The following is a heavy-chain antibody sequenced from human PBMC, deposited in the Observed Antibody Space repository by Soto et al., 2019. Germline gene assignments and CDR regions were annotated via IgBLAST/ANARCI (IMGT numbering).Heavy chain of an antibody. Sequence: EVPLVESGGGLVKPGGSLRLSCAASGFTFSSYSMNWVRQAPGKGLEWVSSISSSSSYIYYADSVKGRFTISRDNAKNSLYLQMNSLRAEDTAVCYCATDWSHNAFDIWGQGTMVTVSS. D-gene: IGHD3-9*01. CDR2: ISSSSSYI. V-gene: IGHV3-21*01. CDR1: GFTFSSYS. CDR3: ATDWSHNAFDI. J-gene: IGHJ3*02.